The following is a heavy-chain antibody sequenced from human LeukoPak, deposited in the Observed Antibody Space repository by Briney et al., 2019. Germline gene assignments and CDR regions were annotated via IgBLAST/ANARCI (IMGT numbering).Heavy chain of an antibody. D-gene: IGHD5-12*01. Sequence: PGGSLRLSCAASGFTFSDYYMSWIRQAPGKGLEWVSYISSSGSTVYYADSVKGRFTISRDNAKNSLYLQMNSLRAEDTAVYYFARDGVATRGNFDYWGQGTLVTVSS. CDR3: ARDGVATRGNFDY. CDR1: GFTFSDYY. CDR2: ISSSGSTV. V-gene: IGHV3-11*01. J-gene: IGHJ4*02.